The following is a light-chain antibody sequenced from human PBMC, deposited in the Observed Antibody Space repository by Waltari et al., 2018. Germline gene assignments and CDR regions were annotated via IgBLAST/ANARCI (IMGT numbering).Light chain of an antibody. Sequence: EIVLTQSPGTLSLSPGERATLSCRASQSVSRALAWYQQNPGQAPRLLIYGASNRATGIPDRFSGSWSGTDFSLIISRLEPEDFAVYYCQHYVSLPVTFGQGTKVDIK. V-gene: IGKV3-20*01. CDR1: QSVSRA. CDR3: QHYVSLPVT. J-gene: IGKJ1*01. CDR2: GAS.